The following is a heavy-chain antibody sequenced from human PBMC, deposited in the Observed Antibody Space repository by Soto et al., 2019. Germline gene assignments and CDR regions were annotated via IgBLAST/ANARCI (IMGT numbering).Heavy chain of an antibody. J-gene: IGHJ6*02. CDR3: ARVQKFFAGLNYYYYYGMDV. V-gene: IGHV3-74*01. CDR2: INSDGSST. CDR1: GFTFSSYW. Sequence: GGSLRLSCAASGFTFSSYWMHWVRQAPGKGLVWVSRINSDGSSTSYADSVKGRFTISRDNAKNTLYLQMNSLRAEDTAVYYCARVQKFFAGLNYYYYYGMDVWGQGTTVTVSS. D-gene: IGHD3-3*01.